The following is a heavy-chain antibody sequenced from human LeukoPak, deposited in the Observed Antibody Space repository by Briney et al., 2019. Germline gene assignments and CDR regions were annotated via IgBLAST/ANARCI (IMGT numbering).Heavy chain of an antibody. D-gene: IGHD3-16*01. V-gene: IGHV3-30*04. CDR2: ISDDGSNK. Sequence: GGSLRLSCAASGFTFSSYAMHWVRQAPGKGLEWVAVISDDGSNKYYADSVKGRFTISRDNSKNTLYLQMNSLRAEDTAVYYCARDPSYDYVWGSKGGFDYWGQGTLVTVSS. J-gene: IGHJ4*02. CDR3: ARDPSYDYVWGSKGGFDY. CDR1: GFTFSSYA.